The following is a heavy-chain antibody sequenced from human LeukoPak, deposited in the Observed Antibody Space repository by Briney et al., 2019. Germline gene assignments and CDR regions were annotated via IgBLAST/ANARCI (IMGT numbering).Heavy chain of an antibody. V-gene: IGHV1-24*01. CDR1: GYTLTELS. J-gene: IGHJ5*02. CDR2: FDPEDGET. D-gene: IGHD6-13*01. CDR3: ASASSWYGFRFDP. Sequence: ASVKVSCKVSGYTLTELSMHWVRQAPGKGLEWMGGFDPEDGETIYAQKFQGRVTMTEDTSTDTAYMELSSLRSEDAAVYYCASASSWYGFRFDPWAREPWSPSPQ.